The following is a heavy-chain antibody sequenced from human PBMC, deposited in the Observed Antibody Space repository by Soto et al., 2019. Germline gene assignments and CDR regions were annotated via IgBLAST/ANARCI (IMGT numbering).Heavy chain of an antibody. CDR1: GFPFDDYC. V-gene: IGHV3-20*04. CDR2: INWNGGST. CDR3: VRVRDYGSGTFFDY. Sequence: GGSLRLSCAASGFPFDDYCVSWVLQAPGKGLEWVSGINWNGGSTGYADSVKGRFTISRDNAKDSLYLQMNSLRAQDTALYCCVRVRDYGSGTFFDYWGQATLVTVSS. J-gene: IGHJ4*02. D-gene: IGHD3-10*01.